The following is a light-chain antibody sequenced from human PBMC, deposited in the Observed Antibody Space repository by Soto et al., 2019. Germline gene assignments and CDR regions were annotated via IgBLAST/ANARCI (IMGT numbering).Light chain of an antibody. V-gene: IGLV2-14*01. J-gene: IGLJ1*01. Sequence: QSVLTRPASGSGSRRPAVSSAGTGTSCDVSGYNYISWTQQHPGKDATRMIYEVSNRPSGVSNRFSGYKSGNTAPLTISRLQADDPADPHCSSYTSTPPSVSGTGTNVTVL. CDR1: SCDVSGYNY. CDR2: EVS. CDR3: SSYTSTPPSV.